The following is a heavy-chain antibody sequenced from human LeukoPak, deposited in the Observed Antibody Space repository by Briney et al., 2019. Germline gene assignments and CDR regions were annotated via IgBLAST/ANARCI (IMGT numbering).Heavy chain of an antibody. J-gene: IGHJ6*03. CDR3: ARAAIAAARIYYYMDV. CDR2: ISTSSSYI. CDR1: GFIFNSHS. D-gene: IGHD6-13*01. V-gene: IGHV3-21*01. Sequence: GGSLRLSCAASGFIFNSHSMNWVRQAPGQGLEWVSSISTSSSYIHNADSVKGRFTISRDNAENSLYLQMNSLRAEDTAVYYCARAAIAAARIYYYMDVWGKGTTVTVSS.